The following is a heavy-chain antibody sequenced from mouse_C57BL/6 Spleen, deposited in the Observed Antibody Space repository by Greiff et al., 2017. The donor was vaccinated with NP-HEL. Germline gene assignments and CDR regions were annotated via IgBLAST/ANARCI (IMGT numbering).Heavy chain of an antibody. J-gene: IGHJ2*01. V-gene: IGHV7-3*01. Sequence: EVHLVESGGGLVQPGGSLSLSCAASGFTFTDYYMSWVRQPPGKALEWLGFIRNKANGYTTEYSASVKGRFTISRDNSQSILYLQMNALRADDSATYYCARYSVSSYCDYWGQGTTLTVSS. D-gene: IGHD1-1*01. CDR1: GFTFTDYY. CDR3: ARYSVSSYCDY. CDR2: IRNKANGYTT.